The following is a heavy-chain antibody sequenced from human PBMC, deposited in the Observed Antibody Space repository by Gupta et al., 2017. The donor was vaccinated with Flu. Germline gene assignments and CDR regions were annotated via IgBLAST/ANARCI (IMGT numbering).Heavy chain of an antibody. V-gene: IGHV1-2*06. CDR1: FTNYY. D-gene: IGHD2-2*01. CDR2: INPNSGGT. Sequence: FTNYYIHWVRQAPGQGLEWMGRINPNSGGTKYAQKFQGRVTLTRDTSISTAYMELTRLTSDDTAVYFCARVAYCSTTSCFQPFDPWGQGT. J-gene: IGHJ5*02. CDR3: ARVAYCSTTSCFQPFDP.